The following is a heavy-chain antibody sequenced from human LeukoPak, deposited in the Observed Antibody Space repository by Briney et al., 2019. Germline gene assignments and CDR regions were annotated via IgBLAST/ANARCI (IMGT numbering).Heavy chain of an antibody. CDR1: GYTFTSYG. Sequence: ASVKVSCKASGYTFTSYGISWVRQAPGQGLEWMGWIIAYNGDTNYAQKLQGRVTMTTDTSTSTAYMELRSLRSDDTAVYYCARDLLPGITMIVVVNDAFDIWGQGTMVTVSS. V-gene: IGHV1-18*01. D-gene: IGHD3-22*01. CDR2: IIAYNGDT. J-gene: IGHJ3*02. CDR3: ARDLLPGITMIVVVNDAFDI.